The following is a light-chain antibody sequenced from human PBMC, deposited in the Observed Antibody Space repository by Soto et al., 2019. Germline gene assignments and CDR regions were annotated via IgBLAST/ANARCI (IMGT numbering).Light chain of an antibody. Sequence: QSALTQPASVSGSPGQSIAISCTGSRSDVGGYNHVSWYQQHPGKAPKLILYNVINRPSGISSRFSGSKSGNTASLTVSGLQAEDEADYFCCSFTSSTTWVFGGGTKVTVL. CDR3: CSFTSSTTWV. J-gene: IGLJ3*02. CDR1: RSDVGGYNH. V-gene: IGLV2-14*03. CDR2: NVI.